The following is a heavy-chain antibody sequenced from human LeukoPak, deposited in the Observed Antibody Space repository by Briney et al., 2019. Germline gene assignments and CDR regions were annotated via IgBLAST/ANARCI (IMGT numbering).Heavy chain of an antibody. D-gene: IGHD5-12*01. J-gene: IGHJ4*02. CDR3: ARGSATGAPGFDY. CDR2: INHSGST. Sequence: SETLSLTCAVYGGSFSGYYWSWIRQPPGKGLEWIGEINHSGSTNYNPSLKSRVTISVDTSKNQFSLKLSSVTAADTAVYYCARGSATGAPGFDYWGQGTLVTVSS. V-gene: IGHV4-34*01. CDR1: GGSFSGYY.